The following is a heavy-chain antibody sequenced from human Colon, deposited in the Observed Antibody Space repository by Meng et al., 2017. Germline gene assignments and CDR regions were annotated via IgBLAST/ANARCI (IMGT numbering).Heavy chain of an antibody. CDR1: GYTFPSHG. J-gene: IGHJ4*02. V-gene: IGHV1-18*01. Sequence: GELAQAGAEVKRPGASVKFPCKASGYTFPSHGISWVRQAPGQGLEWMGWISAYNGDTNYAQKLQDRLTMTTDTSTSTAYMELRSLRSDDTAVYYCARVLGSGSYYRYYFDYWGQGTLVTVSS. CDR3: ARVLGSGSYYRYYFDY. D-gene: IGHD3-10*01. CDR2: ISAYNGDT.